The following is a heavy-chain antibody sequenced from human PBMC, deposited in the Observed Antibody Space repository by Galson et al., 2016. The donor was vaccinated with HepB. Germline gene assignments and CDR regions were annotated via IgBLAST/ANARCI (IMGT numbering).Heavy chain of an antibody. Sequence: SLRLSCAASGFSFGSSAMHWVRQTPGKGLEWVSYISSASSIKYYEDSVKGRFTISRDNARHILYLEMNSLRGEDAATYDCAGDSVPGAWGQGVLVTVSS. CDR3: AGDSVPGA. V-gene: IGHV3-48*04. D-gene: IGHD3-10*01. CDR1: GFSFGSSA. J-gene: IGHJ5*02. CDR2: ISSASSIK.